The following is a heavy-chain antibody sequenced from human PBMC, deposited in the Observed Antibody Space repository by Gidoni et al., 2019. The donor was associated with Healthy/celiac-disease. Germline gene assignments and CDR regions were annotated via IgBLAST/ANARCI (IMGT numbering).Heavy chain of an antibody. Sequence: QVQLQQWGAGLLKPSETLSLTCAVYGGSFSGYYWSWIRRPPGKGLEWIGEINHSGSTNYNPSLNSRVAISVDTSKNQFSLKLSSVTAADTAVYYCARIPILHAKYSSSSSIKYYYYMDVWGKGTTVTVSS. CDR3: ARIPILHAKYSSSSSIKYYYYMDV. CDR2: INHSGST. CDR1: GGSFSGYY. D-gene: IGHD6-13*01. V-gene: IGHV4-34*01. J-gene: IGHJ6*03.